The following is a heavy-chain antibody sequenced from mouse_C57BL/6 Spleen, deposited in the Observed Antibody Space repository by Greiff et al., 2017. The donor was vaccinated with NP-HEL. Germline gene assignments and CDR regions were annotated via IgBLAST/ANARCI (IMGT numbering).Heavy chain of an antibody. V-gene: IGHV2-9-1*01. CDR2: IWTGGGT. J-gene: IGHJ4*01. Sequence: VQLVESGPGLVAPSQSLSITCTVSGFSLTSYAISWVRQPPGKGLEWLGVIWTGGGTNYNSALKSRLSIRKVNSKSQVFLKMNSLQTDDTARYYWARNGMVTTVFYAMDYWGQGASVTVSS. D-gene: IGHD2-3*01. CDR3: ARNGMVTTVFYAMDY. CDR1: GFSLTSYA.